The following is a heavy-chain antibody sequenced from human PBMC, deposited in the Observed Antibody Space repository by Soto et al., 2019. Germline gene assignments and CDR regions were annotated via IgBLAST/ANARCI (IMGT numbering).Heavy chain of an antibody. Sequence: QITLKESGPTLVKPTQTLTLTCTFSGFSLSTSGVGVGWIRQPPGKALEWLTLIYWDDDKRYSTSLTSRLTITKDAAKNQVVLTMTNMDPVDTATYYCARVNSSSSLDYWGQGTLVTVSS. V-gene: IGHV2-5*02. J-gene: IGHJ4*02. CDR3: ARVNSSSSLDY. CDR1: GFSLSTSGVG. CDR2: IYWDDDK. D-gene: IGHD6-6*01.